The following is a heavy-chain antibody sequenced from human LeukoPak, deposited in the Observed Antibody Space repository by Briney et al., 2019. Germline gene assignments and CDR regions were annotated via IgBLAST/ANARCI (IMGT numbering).Heavy chain of an antibody. D-gene: IGHD3-10*01. V-gene: IGHV3-74*01. J-gene: IGHJ5*01. Sequence: GGSLRLSCAASGFTLSSHWMHWARQAPGKGLMWVSRIHRDGTRTTYADSVKGRFIISRDDAKGTVHLQMNSLKGEDTAIYYCARGGAFSHGSIDSWGQGTLVTVSS. CDR1: GFTLSSHW. CDR2: IHRDGTRT. CDR3: ARGGAFSHGSIDS.